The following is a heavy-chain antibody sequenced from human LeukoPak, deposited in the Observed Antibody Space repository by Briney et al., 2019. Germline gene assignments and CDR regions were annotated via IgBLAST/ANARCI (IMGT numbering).Heavy chain of an antibody. Sequence: PSETLSLTCTVSGGSISSYYWSWIRQPAGKGLEWIGRIYTSGSTNDNPSLKSRVTMSVDTSKNQFSLKLRSVTAADTAVYYCARWGYCSGGSCWGFDYWGQGTLVTVYS. CDR1: GGSISSYY. J-gene: IGHJ4*02. CDR3: ARWGYCSGGSCWGFDY. V-gene: IGHV4-4*07. CDR2: IYTSGST. D-gene: IGHD2-15*01.